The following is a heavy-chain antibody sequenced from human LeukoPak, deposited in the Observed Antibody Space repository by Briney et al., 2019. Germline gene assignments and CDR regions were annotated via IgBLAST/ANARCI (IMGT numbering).Heavy chain of an antibody. CDR2: IIPIFGIT. CDR1: GGTFSSYA. J-gene: IGHJ6*02. Sequence: ASVKVSCKASGGTFSSYAISWVRQAPGQGLEWMGRIIPIFGITNYAQKFQGRVTITADKSTSTAYMGLSSLRSEDTAVYYCARDRGYCTGCSCSDYYYGLDVWGQGTTVTVSS. CDR3: ARDRGYCTGCSCSDYYYGLDV. D-gene: IGHD2-15*01. V-gene: IGHV1-69*04.